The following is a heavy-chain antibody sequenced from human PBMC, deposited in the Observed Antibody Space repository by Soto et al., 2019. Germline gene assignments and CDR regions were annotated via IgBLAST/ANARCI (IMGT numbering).Heavy chain of an antibody. D-gene: IGHD3-10*01. V-gene: IGHV4-30-4*01. Sequence: QVQLQESGPGLVKPSQTLSLTCTVSGGSISSGDYHWSWIRQPPGKGLEWIGYIYYSGSTYYNPSLKSRVTISVDTSKNQFSLKLSSVTAADTAVYYCARDQEPAVARGRVRGVIYGMDVWGQGTTVTVSS. J-gene: IGHJ6*02. CDR2: IYYSGST. CDR1: GGSISSGDYH. CDR3: ARDQEPAVARGRVRGVIYGMDV.